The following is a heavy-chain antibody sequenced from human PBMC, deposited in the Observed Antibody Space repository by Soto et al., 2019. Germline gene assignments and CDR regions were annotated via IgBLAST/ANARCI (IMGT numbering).Heavy chain of an antibody. Sequence: SETLSLTCTVSGGSISSYYWSWIRQHPGKGLEWIGYIYYSGSTNYNPSLKSRVTISVDTSKNQFSLKLSSVTAADTAVYYCARDGRYYYYGMDVWGQGTTVTVS. CDR1: GGSISSYY. J-gene: IGHJ6*02. CDR2: IYYSGST. V-gene: IGHV4-59*01. CDR3: ARDGRYYYYGMDV.